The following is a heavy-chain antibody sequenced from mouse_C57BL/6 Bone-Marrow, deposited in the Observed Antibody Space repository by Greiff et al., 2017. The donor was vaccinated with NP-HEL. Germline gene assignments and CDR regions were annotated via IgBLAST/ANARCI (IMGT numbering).Heavy chain of an antibody. D-gene: IGHD1-1*01. J-gene: IGHJ4*01. V-gene: IGHV1-55*01. CDR2: IYPGSGST. Sequence: VKLQESGAELVKPGASVKMSCKASGYTFTSYWITWVKQRPGQGLEWIGDIYPGSGSTNYNEKFKSKATLTVDTSSSTAYMQLSSLTSEDSAVYYCAREGALYYYAMDYWGQGTSVTVSS. CDR1: GYTFTSYW. CDR3: AREGALYYYAMDY.